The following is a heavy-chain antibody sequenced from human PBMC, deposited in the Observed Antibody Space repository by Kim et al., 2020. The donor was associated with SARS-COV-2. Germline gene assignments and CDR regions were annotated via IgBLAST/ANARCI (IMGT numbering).Heavy chain of an antibody. D-gene: IGHD5-18*01. CDR1: GGTFSSYA. V-gene: IGHV1-69*04. Sequence: SVKVSCKASGGTFSSYAISWVRQAPGQGLEWMGRIIPILGIANYAQKFQGRVTITADKSTSTAYMELSSLRSEDTAVYYCARGFNPVDTAMALYYYYYYGMDVWGQGTTVTVSS. CDR2: IIPILGIA. CDR3: ARGFNPVDTAMALYYYYYYGMDV. J-gene: IGHJ6*02.